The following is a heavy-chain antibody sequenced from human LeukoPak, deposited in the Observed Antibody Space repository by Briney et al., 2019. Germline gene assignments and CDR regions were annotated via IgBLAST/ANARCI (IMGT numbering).Heavy chain of an antibody. D-gene: IGHD2-21*02. Sequence: AESLKISCKGSGYSFTSYWIDWVRQMPEKGLEWMGIIYPGDSDTRYSPSFQGQVTISADKSISTAYLQWSSLKASDTAMYYCARRVVVTADFDYWGQGTLVSVSS. CDR1: GYSFTSYW. CDR2: IYPGDSDT. CDR3: ARRVVVTADFDY. V-gene: IGHV5-51*01. J-gene: IGHJ4*02.